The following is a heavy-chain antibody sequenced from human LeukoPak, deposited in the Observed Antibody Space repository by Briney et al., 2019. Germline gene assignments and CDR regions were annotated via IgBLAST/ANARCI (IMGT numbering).Heavy chain of an antibody. CDR1: GFTFSDYS. J-gene: IGHJ4*02. CDR2: ISSSSSNI. D-gene: IGHD5-12*01. Sequence: GGSLRLSCAASGFTFSDYSMHWVRQAPGKGLEWVSYISSSSSNIFYPDSVKGRFTISRDNAKNSLYLQMNSLGAEDTAVYYCARGSSLVATITNYWGQGTLVTVSS. CDR3: ARGSSLVATITNY. V-gene: IGHV3-48*01.